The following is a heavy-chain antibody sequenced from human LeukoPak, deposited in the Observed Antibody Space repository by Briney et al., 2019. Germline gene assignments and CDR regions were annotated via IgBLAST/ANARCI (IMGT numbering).Heavy chain of an antibody. D-gene: IGHD6-13*01. J-gene: IGHJ4*02. Sequence: PGGSLRLSCAASGFTFSSYGMHWVRQAPGKGLEWVAFIRYDGSNKYYADSVKGRFTISRDNSKNTLYLQMNSLRAEDTAVYYCAKDPIAAAGPFYWGQGTLVTVSS. CDR1: GFTFSSYG. CDR2: IRYDGSNK. V-gene: IGHV3-30*02. CDR3: AKDPIAAAGPFY.